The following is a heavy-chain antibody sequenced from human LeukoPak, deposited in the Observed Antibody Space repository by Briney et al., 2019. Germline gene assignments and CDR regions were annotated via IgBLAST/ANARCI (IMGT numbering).Heavy chain of an antibody. CDR3: ARRDYDILTGYYNGWFDP. Sequence: PSETLSLTCTVSGGSISSSSYYWGWIRQPPGKGLEWIGSIYYSGSTYYNPSLKSRVTISVDTSKNQFSLKLSSVTAADTAVYYCARRDYDILTGYYNGWFDPWGQGTLVTVSS. J-gene: IGHJ5*02. CDR2: IYYSGST. CDR1: GGSISSSSYY. V-gene: IGHV4-39*01. D-gene: IGHD3-9*01.